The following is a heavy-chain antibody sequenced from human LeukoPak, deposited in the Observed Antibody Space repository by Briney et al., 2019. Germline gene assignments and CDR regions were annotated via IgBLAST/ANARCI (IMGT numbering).Heavy chain of an antibody. CDR2: ISAYNGNT. J-gene: IGHJ4*02. D-gene: IGHD2-2*01. Sequence: GASVKVSCKASGYTFTSYGISWVRQAPGQGLEWMGWISAYNGNTNYAQKLQGRVTMTTDTSTSTAYMELRSLRSDDTAVYYCARDGDIKPATSWHYWGQGTLVTVSS. CDR3: ARDGDIKPATSWHY. V-gene: IGHV1-18*01. CDR1: GYTFTSYG.